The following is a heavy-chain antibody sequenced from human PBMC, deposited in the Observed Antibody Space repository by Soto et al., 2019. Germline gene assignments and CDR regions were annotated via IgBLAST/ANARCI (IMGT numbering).Heavy chain of an antibody. D-gene: IGHD5-12*01. V-gene: IGHV3-21*01. CDR1: GFTFSSYS. CDR3: ARDKSGYDWAVTTIPSYYYYMDV. J-gene: IGHJ6*03. CDR2: ISSSSSYI. Sequence: EVQLVESGGGLVKPGGSLRLSCAASGFTFSSYSMNWVRQAPGKGLEWVSSISSSSSYIYYADSVKGRFTISRDNAKNSLYLQMNSLRAEDTAVYYCARDKSGYDWAVTTIPSYYYYMDVWGKGTTVTVSS.